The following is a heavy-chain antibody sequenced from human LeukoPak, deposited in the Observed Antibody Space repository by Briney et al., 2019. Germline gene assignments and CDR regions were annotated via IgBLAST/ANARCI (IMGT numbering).Heavy chain of an antibody. J-gene: IGHJ4*02. CDR3: ARHEGEEPYYFDY. CDR1: GGSISSYY. Sequence: SETLSLTCTVSGGSISSYYWSWIRQPPGKGLEWIGYIYYSGSTNYNPSLKSRVTISVDTSKNQFSLKLSSVTAADTAVYYCARHEGEEPYYFDYWGQGTLVTVSS. V-gene: IGHV4-59*08. CDR2: IYYSGST.